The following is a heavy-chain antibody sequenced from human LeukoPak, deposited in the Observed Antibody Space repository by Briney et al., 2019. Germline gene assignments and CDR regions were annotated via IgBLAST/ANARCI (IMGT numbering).Heavy chain of an antibody. CDR1: GYSFTDFF. V-gene: IGHV1-69*13. CDR2: IIPIFGTA. CDR3: AANEDY. J-gene: IGHJ4*02. Sequence: SVKVSCKASGYSFTDFFIHWVRQAPGQGLEWMGGIIPIFGTANYAQKFQGRVTITADESTSTAYMELSSLRSEDTAVYYCAANEDYWGQGTLVTVSS.